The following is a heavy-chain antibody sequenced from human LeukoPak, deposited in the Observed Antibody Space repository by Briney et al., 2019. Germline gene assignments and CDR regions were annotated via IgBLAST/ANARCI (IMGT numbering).Heavy chain of an antibody. Sequence: GSLRLSCAASGFTFSSYWMSWIRQPPGKGLEWIGSIDYSGSTYYNPSLKSRVTISVDTSENHFSLDLSSVTAADTAVYYCARDQSSSWYKDFDYWGQGTLVTVSS. CDR1: GFTFSSYW. CDR3: ARDQSSSWYKDFDY. J-gene: IGHJ4*02. CDR2: IDYSGST. V-gene: IGHV4-39*07. D-gene: IGHD6-13*01.